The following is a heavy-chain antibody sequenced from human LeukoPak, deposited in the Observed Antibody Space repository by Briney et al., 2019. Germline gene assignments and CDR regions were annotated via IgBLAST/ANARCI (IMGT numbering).Heavy chain of an antibody. CDR2: IKQDGSEK. V-gene: IGHV3-7*03. CDR3: ARRHDFPDY. Sequence: PGGSLRLSCAASGFTFSNYWMSWVRQAPGNGLEWVANIKQDGSEKYYVDSVKGRFTISRDNAKNSLYLQMNSLRAEDTAVYYCARRHDFPDYWGQGTLVTVSS. D-gene: IGHD2-21*02. J-gene: IGHJ4*02. CDR1: GFTFSNYW.